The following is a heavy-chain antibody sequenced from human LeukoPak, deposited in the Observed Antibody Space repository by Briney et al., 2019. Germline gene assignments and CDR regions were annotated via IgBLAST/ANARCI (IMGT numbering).Heavy chain of an antibody. Sequence: GGSLRLSCAASGFTFSSYWMSWVRQAPGKGLEWVANIKQDGSEKYYVDSVKGRFTISRDNAKNSLYLQMNSLRAEDTAVYYRARVFTMIVVVSGPYYMDVWGKGTTVTVSS. CDR2: IKQDGSEK. CDR3: ARVFTMIVVVSGPYYMDV. V-gene: IGHV3-7*01. J-gene: IGHJ6*03. D-gene: IGHD3-22*01. CDR1: GFTFSSYW.